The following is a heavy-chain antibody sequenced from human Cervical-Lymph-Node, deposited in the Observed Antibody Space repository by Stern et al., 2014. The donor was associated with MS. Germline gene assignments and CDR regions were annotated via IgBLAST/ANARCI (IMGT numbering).Heavy chain of an antibody. D-gene: IGHD5/OR15-5a*01. CDR1: EYNLTTHA. CDR3: ATWVSDISPPLFY. Sequence: QMQLVQSGSALKKPGASLKVSCTGSEYNLTTHAINWVRQAPGQGLEWMGWINTQTWDTTFGPGFTGRFVFSMGTSIYKASLQARSLKADDSAVYYCATWVSDISPPLFYWGQGTLVTVSS. CDR2: INTQTWDT. V-gene: IGHV7-4-1*01. J-gene: IGHJ4*02.